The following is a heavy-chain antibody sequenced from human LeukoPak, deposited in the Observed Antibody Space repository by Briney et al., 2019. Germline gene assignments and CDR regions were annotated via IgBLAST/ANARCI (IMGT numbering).Heavy chain of an antibody. CDR2: IIPILGIA. CDR1: GGTFSSYA. V-gene: IGHV1-69*04. CDR3: ARDRRDGYNRVPFDY. J-gene: IGHJ4*02. D-gene: IGHD5-24*01. Sequence: GASVKVSCKASGGTFSSYAISWVRQAPGQGLEWMGRIIPILGIANYAQKFQGRVTITADKSTSTAYIELSSLRSEDTAVYYCARDRRDGYNRVPFDYWGQGTLVTVSS.